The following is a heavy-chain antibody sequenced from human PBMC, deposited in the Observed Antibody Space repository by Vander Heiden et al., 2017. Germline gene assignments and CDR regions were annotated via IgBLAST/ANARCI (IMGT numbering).Heavy chain of an antibody. V-gene: IGHV3-74*01. CDR3: ARAGFFRFDY. CDR2: MNSDGSTT. CDR1: GFTFSSSW. Sequence: EVQLVESGGGLVQPGGSLRLSCVDSGFTFSSSWMHWVRQAPGTGLVWLSRMNSDGSTTDYADSVKGRCTISRDNAKNTLYLQMNGLRAEDTAVYYCARAGFFRFDYWGQGILVTVSS. J-gene: IGHJ4*02. D-gene: IGHD3-3*01.